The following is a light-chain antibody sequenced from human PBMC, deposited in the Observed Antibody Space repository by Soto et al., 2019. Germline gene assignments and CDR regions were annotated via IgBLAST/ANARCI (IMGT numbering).Light chain of an antibody. CDR1: QSVTTN. Sequence: EVVMTQSPATLSVSPGKRATLSCRASQSVTTNLAWYQQKPGQAPRLLIFYASTRATGIPARFSGSGSGTEFTLTISSLQSEDFAVYYCQQYNNWPQTFGQGTKVDIK. CDR2: YAS. J-gene: IGKJ1*01. V-gene: IGKV3-15*01. CDR3: QQYNNWPQT.